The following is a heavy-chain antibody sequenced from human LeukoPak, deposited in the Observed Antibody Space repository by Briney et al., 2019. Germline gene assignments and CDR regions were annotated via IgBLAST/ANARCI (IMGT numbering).Heavy chain of an antibody. V-gene: IGHV4-61*01. CDR2: IFYSGST. CDR3: ARAKKGVAGFSDY. J-gene: IGHJ4*02. Sequence: PSETLSLTCTVSGYSISSGYYWGWIRQPPGKGLEWIGYIFYSGSTNYNPSLKGRLTISLDTSKKQLSLKLSSVTAADTAVYYCARAKKGVAGFSDYWGQGILVTVSS. CDR1: GYSISSGYY. D-gene: IGHD6-19*01.